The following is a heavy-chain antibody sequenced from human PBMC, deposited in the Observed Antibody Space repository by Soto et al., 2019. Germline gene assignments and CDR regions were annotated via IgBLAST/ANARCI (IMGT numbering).Heavy chain of an antibody. CDR3: EGRNYDYAWGSYRYAYGMDV. V-gene: IGHV4-39*01. Sequence: SETLSLTCTVSGGSISSSSYYWGWIRQPPGKGLEWIGSIYYSGSTYYNPSLKSRVTISVDTSKNQFSLKLSSVTAADTAVYYCEGRNYDYAWGSYRYAYGMDVWGQGTTVTVSS. D-gene: IGHD3-16*02. CDR2: IYYSGST. CDR1: GGSISSSSYY. J-gene: IGHJ6*02.